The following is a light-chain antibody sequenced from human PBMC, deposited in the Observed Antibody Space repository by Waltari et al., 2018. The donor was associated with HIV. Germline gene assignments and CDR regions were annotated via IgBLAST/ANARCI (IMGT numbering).Light chain of an antibody. CDR2: SAS. V-gene: IGKV1-39*01. Sequence: DIQMPQSPSSLSASVGGRVVISCRASQPISNSLNWFQQQPGKAPNLLIYSASILQSGVPSRFRGSGSGTDFTLTISSLQPEDFATYYCHQTYTTPPTFGGGTKVEIK. CDR3: HQTYTTPPT. J-gene: IGKJ4*01. CDR1: QPISNS.